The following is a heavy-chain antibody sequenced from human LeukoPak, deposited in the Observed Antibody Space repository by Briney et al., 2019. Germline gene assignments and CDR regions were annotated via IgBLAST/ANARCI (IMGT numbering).Heavy chain of an antibody. Sequence: SETLSLTCAVYGGSFSGYYWSWIRQPPGKGLGWIGEINHSGSTNYNPSLKSRVTISVDTSKNQFSLKLSSVTAADTAVYYCASRYPDIAAAGTRYFQHWGQGTLVTVSS. V-gene: IGHV4-34*01. D-gene: IGHD6-13*01. CDR2: INHSGST. CDR3: ASRYPDIAAAGTRYFQH. J-gene: IGHJ1*01. CDR1: GGSFSGYY.